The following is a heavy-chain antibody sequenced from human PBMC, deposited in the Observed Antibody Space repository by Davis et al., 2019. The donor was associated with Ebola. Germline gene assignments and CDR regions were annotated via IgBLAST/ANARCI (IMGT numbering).Heavy chain of an antibody. CDR3: AKGQQLHFDY. CDR2: ISGSGGST. D-gene: IGHD6-13*01. V-gene: IGHV3-23*01. Sequence: GESLKISCAASGFTFSDYYMSWIRQAPGKGLEWVSAISGSGGSTYYADSVKGRFTISRDNSKNTLYLQMNSLRAEDTAVYYCAKGQQLHFDYWGQGTLVTVSS. CDR1: GFTFSDYY. J-gene: IGHJ4*02.